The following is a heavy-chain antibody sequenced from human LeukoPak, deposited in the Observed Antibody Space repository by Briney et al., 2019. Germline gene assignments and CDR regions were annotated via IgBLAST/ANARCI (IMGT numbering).Heavy chain of an antibody. V-gene: IGHV1-2*04. CDR1: GYTFTGYY. CDR3: ARGLTYYYGSGSYPYFDY. CDR2: INPNSGGT. Sequence: ASVKVSCKASGYTFTGYYMHWVRQAPGQGLEWMGWINPNSGGTNYAQKFQGWVTMTRDTSISTAYMELSRLRSDDTAVYYCARGLTYYYGSGSYPYFDYWGQGTLVTVSS. J-gene: IGHJ4*02. D-gene: IGHD3-10*01.